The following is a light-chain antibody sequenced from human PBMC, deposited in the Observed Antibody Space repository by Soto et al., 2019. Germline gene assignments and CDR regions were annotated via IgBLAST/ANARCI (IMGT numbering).Light chain of an antibody. CDR2: NAS. J-gene: IGKJ5*01. Sequence: LSPGERAILSCRASQSVSTFLAWFQQKPGQPPRLLIYNASNRTTGIPARFSGSGSGTDFTLTISSLEPEDFAVYYCQQRGDWPPITFGQGTRLEIK. V-gene: IGKV3-11*01. CDR1: QSVSTF. CDR3: QQRGDWPPIT.